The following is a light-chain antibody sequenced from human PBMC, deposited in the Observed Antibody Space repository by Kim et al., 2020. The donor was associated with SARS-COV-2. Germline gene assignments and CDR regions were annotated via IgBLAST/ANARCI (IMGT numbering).Light chain of an antibody. Sequence: VALGQTVRITCQGDSLRSYYASWYQQKPGQAPVLVIYGKNNRPSGIPDRFSGSRSGNTASLTITGAQAEDEADYYCKSRDSSGKGVFGGGTQLTVL. CDR2: GKN. J-gene: IGLJ3*02. CDR1: SLRSYY. CDR3: KSRDSSGKGV. V-gene: IGLV3-19*01.